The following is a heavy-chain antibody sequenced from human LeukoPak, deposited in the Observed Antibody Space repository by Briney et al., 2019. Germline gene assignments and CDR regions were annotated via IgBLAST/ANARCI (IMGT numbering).Heavy chain of an antibody. CDR1: GFTFDDYA. J-gene: IGHJ1*01. CDR3: AKAVGGSGPSAKYFQH. Sequence: GGSLRLSCAASGFTFDDYAMHWVRQAPGKGLEWVSGISWNSGSIGYADSVKGRFTISRDNAKNSLYLQMNSLRAEDTALYYCAKAVGGSGPSAKYFQHWGQGTLVTVSS. D-gene: IGHD2-15*01. V-gene: IGHV3-9*01. CDR2: ISWNSGSI.